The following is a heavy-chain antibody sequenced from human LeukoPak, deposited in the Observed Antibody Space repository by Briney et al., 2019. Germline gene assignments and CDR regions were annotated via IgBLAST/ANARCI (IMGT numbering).Heavy chain of an antibody. Sequence: SETLSLTCTVSGGSISSYYWSWIRQPAGKGLEWIGRIYTSGSTNYNPSLKSRVTISVYKSKNQFSLKLSSVTAADTAVYYCARGLELRVDWFDPWGQGTLVTVSS. CDR3: ARGLELRVDWFDP. J-gene: IGHJ5*02. D-gene: IGHD1-7*01. V-gene: IGHV4-4*07. CDR1: GGSISSYY. CDR2: IYTSGST.